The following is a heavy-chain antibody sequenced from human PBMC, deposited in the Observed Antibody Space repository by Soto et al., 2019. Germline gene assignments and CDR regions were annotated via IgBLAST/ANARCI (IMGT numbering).Heavy chain of an antibody. Sequence: QVQLQESGPGLVKPSETLSLTCTVSGGSVSSGSYYWSWIRQPPGKGLEWIGYIYYSGSTNYNPSLKSRVTISVDTSKNQFCLRRSSVAAADTAVYYCASALYCSGGSCSFDPWGQGTLVTVSS. CDR2: IYYSGST. J-gene: IGHJ5*02. CDR1: GGSVSSGSYY. D-gene: IGHD2-15*01. CDR3: ASALYCSGGSCSFDP. V-gene: IGHV4-61*01.